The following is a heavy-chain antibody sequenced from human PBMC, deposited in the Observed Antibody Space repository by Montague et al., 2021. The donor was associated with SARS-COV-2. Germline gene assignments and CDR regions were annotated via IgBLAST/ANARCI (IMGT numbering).Heavy chain of an antibody. J-gene: IGHJ6*02. Sequence: SLRLSCPASGFTFSSYWMSWVRQAPGKGLEWVANIKQDGSEKYYXDSVKGRFTISRDNAKNSLYLQMNSLRAEDTAVYYCARDSYGSGTYYYYYGMDVWGQGTTVTVSS. V-gene: IGHV3-7*01. D-gene: IGHD3-10*01. CDR3: ARDSYGSGTYYYYYGMDV. CDR2: IKQDGSEK. CDR1: GFTFSSYW.